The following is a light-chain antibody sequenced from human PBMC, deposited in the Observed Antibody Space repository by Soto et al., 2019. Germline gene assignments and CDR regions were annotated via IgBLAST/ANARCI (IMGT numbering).Light chain of an antibody. CDR1: QSVRSSY. CDR3: QQYGSSPGT. Sequence: EIELTQSPGTLSLSPGERATLSCRASQSVRSSYLAWYQQKPGQAHRLLIYGASSRATGIPDKFSGSGSGTDFTLTIDGLEPEDFAVYYCQQYGSSPGTFGQGTRLEI. J-gene: IGKJ5*01. CDR2: GAS. V-gene: IGKV3-20*01.